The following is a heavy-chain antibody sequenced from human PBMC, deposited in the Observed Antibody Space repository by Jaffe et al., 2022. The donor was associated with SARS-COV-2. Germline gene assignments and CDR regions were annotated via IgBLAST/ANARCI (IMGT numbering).Heavy chain of an antibody. V-gene: IGHV4-39*01. CDR3: ASPGYNWNDIDY. Sequence: QLQLQESGPGLVKPSETLSLTCTVSGGSISSSSYYWGWIRQPPGKGLEWIGSIYYSGSTYYNPSLKSRVTISVDTSKNQFSLKLSSVTAADTAVYYCASPGYNWNDIDYWGQGTLVTVSS. CDR1: GGSISSSSYY. CDR2: IYYSGST. J-gene: IGHJ4*02. D-gene: IGHD1-1*01.